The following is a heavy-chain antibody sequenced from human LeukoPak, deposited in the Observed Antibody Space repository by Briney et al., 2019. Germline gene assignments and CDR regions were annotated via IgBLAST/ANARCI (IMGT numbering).Heavy chain of an antibody. CDR3: ARDRVYCGSTSCYAYYFDY. J-gene: IGHJ4*02. CDR1: GFTFSGYA. CDR2: ITAGGTTT. Sequence: AGGSLRLSCAATGFTFSGYAMTWVRQAPGKGLEWVSGITAGGTTTYYAESVKGRFTISRDNAKNTLYLQMNSLRAEDTAVYYCARDRVYCGSTSCYAYYFDYWGQGTLVTVSS. V-gene: IGHV3-23*01. D-gene: IGHD2-2*01.